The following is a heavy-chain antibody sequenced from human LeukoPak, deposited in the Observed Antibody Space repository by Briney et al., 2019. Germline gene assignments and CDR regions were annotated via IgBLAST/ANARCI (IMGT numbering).Heavy chain of an antibody. V-gene: IGHV3-23*01. CDR2: IFTDGSGGVI. J-gene: IGHJ4*02. CDR3: ARGLAPEGYFDY. D-gene: IGHD2-15*01. Sequence: SGGSLRLSCAASGFTLSSYVMSWVRQAPGKGLEWVSSIFTDGSGGVIKYADSVKGRFTISRDNSKNILYLQMTRLRAEDTAVYYCARGLAPEGYFDYWGQGALVTVSS. CDR1: GFTLSSYV.